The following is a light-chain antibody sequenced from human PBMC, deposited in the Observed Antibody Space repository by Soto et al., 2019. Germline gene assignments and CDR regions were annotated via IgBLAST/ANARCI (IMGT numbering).Light chain of an antibody. Sequence: EVVLTQSPGTLSLSPGERATLACRASKRVSSYVAWYQQKSGQPPRLLIYGASNRASGIPDRFSGSGSGTDFTLTISRVEAEDFALYYCQQYNSWSQTFGQGTKVDIK. CDR2: GAS. J-gene: IGKJ1*01. V-gene: IGKV3-20*01. CDR1: KRVSSY. CDR3: QQYNSWSQT.